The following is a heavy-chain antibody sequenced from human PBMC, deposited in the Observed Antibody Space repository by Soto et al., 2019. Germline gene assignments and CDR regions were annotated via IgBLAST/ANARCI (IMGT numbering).Heavy chain of an antibody. D-gene: IGHD1-1*01. Sequence: GGSLRLSCAASGFSFSNYAMTWVRQALGKGLEWIGYSSNSGSFTRYADSVKGRFSISRDNAKNSLYLQINSLRGDDTAIYYCVRSGDNYNLLDYWGQGTPVTVSA. CDR2: SSNSGSFT. CDR3: VRSGDNYNLLDY. CDR1: GFSFSNYA. V-gene: IGHV3-48*03. J-gene: IGHJ4*02.